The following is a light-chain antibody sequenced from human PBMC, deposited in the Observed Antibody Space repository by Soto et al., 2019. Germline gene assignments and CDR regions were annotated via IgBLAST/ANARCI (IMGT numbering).Light chain of an antibody. J-gene: IGKJ2*01. CDR2: AAA. CDR1: QDISRN. CDR3: QQYDSYPRT. V-gene: IGKV1-16*01. Sequence: DIQMTQSPSSVSASVGDRVTITCRASQDISRNLAWIQHKPGKAPKSLIYAAANFQREVPSRFSGSGSGTEFTLTISSLQPEDFATYYCQQYDSYPRTFGQGTRVDIK.